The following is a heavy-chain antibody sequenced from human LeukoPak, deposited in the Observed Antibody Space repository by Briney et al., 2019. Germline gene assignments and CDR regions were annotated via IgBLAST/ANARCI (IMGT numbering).Heavy chain of an antibody. J-gene: IGHJ6*03. D-gene: IGHD5-18*01. CDR3: ARDIGYRYYMDV. Sequence: SETLSLTCTVSGGSISSYYWGWIRQPPGKGLEWIGYIYYSGSTNYNPSLKSRVTISVDTSKNQFSLKLSSVTAADTAVYYCARDIGYRYYMDVWGKETTVTVSS. CDR1: GGSISSYY. V-gene: IGHV4-59*01. CDR2: IYYSGST.